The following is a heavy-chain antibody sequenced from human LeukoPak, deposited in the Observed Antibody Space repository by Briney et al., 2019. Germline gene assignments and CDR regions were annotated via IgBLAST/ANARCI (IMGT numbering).Heavy chain of an antibody. Sequence: ASVKVSCKASGYTFTGYYMHWVRQAPGQGLEWMGWINPNSGGTNYAQKFQGRVTMTRDTSISTAYMELSRLRSDDTAVYYCARIYDSSGYPFDYGGKGPLVTVPS. CDR1: GYTFTGYY. J-gene: IGHJ4*02. D-gene: IGHD3-22*01. CDR3: ARIYDSSGYPFDY. V-gene: IGHV1-2*02. CDR2: INPNSGGT.